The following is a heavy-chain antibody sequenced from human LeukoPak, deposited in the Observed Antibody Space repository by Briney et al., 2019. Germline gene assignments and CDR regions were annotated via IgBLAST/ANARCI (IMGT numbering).Heavy chain of an antibody. CDR2: ISSGSTYT. D-gene: IGHD4-23*01. CDR3: ARGDSGGDYFDY. Sequence: GGSLRLSCEVSGFTFSDHYMSWIRQAPGQRLEWVSYISSGSTYTNYADSVEGRFTISRDNAKNSLYLQMNSLRAEDTAVYYCARGDSGGDYFDYWGQGTLVTVSS. CDR1: GFTFSDHY. J-gene: IGHJ4*02. V-gene: IGHV3-11*05.